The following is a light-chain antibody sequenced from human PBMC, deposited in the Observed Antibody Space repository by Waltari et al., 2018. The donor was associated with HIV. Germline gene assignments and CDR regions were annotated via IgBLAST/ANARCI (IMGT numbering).Light chain of an antibody. V-gene: IGKV1-39*01. J-gene: IGKJ4*01. CDR1: QTIGIY. CDR3: QQSYSTPPT. CDR2: AAS. Sequence: DIQMTQSPSSLSASVGDRVTITCRASQTIGIYLNWYQQKPGKAPNLLIYAASRLQSGVPSRFRGSGSETDFTLTISSLQPEDFATYYWQQSYSTPPTFGGGTKVDIK.